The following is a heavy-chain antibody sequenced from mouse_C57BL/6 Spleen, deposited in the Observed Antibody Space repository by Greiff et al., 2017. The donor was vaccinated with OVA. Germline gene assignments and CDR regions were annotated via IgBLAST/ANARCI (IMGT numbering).Heavy chain of an antibody. V-gene: IGHV1-55*01. Sequence: QVQLQQSGAELVKPGASVKMSCKASGYTFTSYWITWVKQRPGQGLEWIGDIYPGSGSTNYNEKFKSKATLTVDISSSTAYMQLSSLTSEDSAVYYCARDYYGSSRYYAMDYWGQGTSVTVSS. CDR2: IYPGSGST. J-gene: IGHJ4*01. D-gene: IGHD1-1*01. CDR3: ARDYYGSSRYYAMDY. CDR1: GYTFTSYW.